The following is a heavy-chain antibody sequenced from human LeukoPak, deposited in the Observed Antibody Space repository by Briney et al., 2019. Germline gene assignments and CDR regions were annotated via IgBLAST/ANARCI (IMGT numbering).Heavy chain of an antibody. D-gene: IGHD1-26*01. CDR3: ARELSGSYSFRYYYMDV. CDR2: ISSSSSTI. V-gene: IGHV3-48*01. Sequence: GGSLRLSCAASGFTFSSYSMNWVRQAPGKGLEWVSYISSSSSTIYYADSVKGRFTISRDNAKNSPYLQMNSLRAEDTAVYYCARELSGSYSFRYYYMDVWGKGTTVTVSS. J-gene: IGHJ6*03. CDR1: GFTFSSYS.